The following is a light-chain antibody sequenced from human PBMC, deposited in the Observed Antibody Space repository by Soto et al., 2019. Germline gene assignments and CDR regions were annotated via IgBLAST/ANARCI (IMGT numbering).Light chain of an antibody. Sequence: EIVLTQSPGTLSLSPGERVTLSCRASQSVASSSIAWYQQKLGQAPRLLIYGASNRATGIPDRFSGSGSGTDFTLTFSRLDPEDFAVYYCQHYGGSQGTFGQGTKVEIK. J-gene: IGKJ1*01. CDR2: GAS. CDR1: QSVASSS. V-gene: IGKV3-20*01. CDR3: QHYGGSQGT.